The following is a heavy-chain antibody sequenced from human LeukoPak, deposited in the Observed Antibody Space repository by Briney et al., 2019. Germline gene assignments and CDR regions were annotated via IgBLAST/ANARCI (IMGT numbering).Heavy chain of an antibody. V-gene: IGHV3-30*18. CDR1: GFTFSSYG. CDR3: AKDLSIVGATRGPFDY. J-gene: IGHJ4*02. Sequence: PGGSLRLSCAASGFTFSSYGMHWVRQAPGKGLEWVAVISYDGSNKYYADSVKGRFTISRDNSKNTLYLQMNSLRAEDTAVYYCAKDLSIVGATRGPFDYWGQGTLVTVSS. D-gene: IGHD1-26*01. CDR2: ISYDGSNK.